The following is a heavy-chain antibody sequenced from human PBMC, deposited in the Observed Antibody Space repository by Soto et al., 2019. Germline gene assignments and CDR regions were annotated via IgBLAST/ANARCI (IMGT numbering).Heavy chain of an antibody. CDR1: GLTFSSYW. D-gene: IGHD4-17*01. V-gene: IGHV3-74*01. J-gene: IGHJ4*02. CDR3: ALSHTVTTDY. Sequence: EVQLVESGGGLVQPGGSLRLSCAASGLTFSSYWMHWVRQAPGKGLVWVSRINSAGSSTSYADSVKGRFTISRDNAKNTLYLQMTSLSAEDTAVYYCALSHTVTTDYWGQGTLVTVSS. CDR2: INSAGSST.